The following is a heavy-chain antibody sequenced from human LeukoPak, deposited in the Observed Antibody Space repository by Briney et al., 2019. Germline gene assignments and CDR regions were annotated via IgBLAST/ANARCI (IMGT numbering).Heavy chain of an antibody. D-gene: IGHD1-26*01. CDR1: GYTFTSND. V-gene: IGHV1-8*01. CDR2: MNPNSGNT. J-gene: IGHJ4*02. Sequence: SVKVSCKASGYTFTSNDINWVRQATGQGLEWMGWMNPNSGNTNYAQTFQGRVTMTTNTSISTAYMELSNLRSEDTAVYYCARDRRGRVGATIPFDYWGQGTLVTVSS. CDR3: ARDRRGRVGATIPFDY.